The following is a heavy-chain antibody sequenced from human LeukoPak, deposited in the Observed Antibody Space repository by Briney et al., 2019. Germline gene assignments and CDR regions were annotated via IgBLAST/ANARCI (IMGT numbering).Heavy chain of an antibody. J-gene: IGHJ3*02. Sequence: GASVKVSCKASGYTFTSYYMHWVRQAPGQGLEWMGIINPSGGSTSYAQKFQGRVTMTRDMSTSTVYMELRSLRSDDTAVYYCARVRLPIHLLERGRNAFDIWGQGTMVTVSS. D-gene: IGHD1-1*01. V-gene: IGHV1-46*01. CDR3: ARVRLPIHLLERGRNAFDI. CDR1: GYTFTSYY. CDR2: INPSGGST.